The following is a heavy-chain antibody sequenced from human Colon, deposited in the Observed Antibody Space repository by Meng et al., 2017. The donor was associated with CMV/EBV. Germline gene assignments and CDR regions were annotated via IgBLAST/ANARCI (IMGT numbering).Heavy chain of an antibody. J-gene: IGHJ5*02. CDR1: GFTASGSY. D-gene: IGHD2-15*01. CDR2: MYTDGNT. CDR3: SIPVWAEATPGVDP. Sequence: AGSLRPSCAASGFTASGSYMNWVRQAPGRGLEWVSVMYTDGNTYYADSVKGRFTISRDNSKNTLYLQMNSLRAEDTAVYYCSIPVWAEATPGVDPWGRGTLVTVSS. V-gene: IGHV3-66*02.